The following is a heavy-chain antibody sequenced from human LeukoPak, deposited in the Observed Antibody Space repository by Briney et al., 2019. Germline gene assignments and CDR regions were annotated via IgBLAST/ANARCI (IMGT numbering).Heavy chain of an antibody. J-gene: IGHJ5*02. V-gene: IGHV6-1*01. CDR3: ARGKEWIEES. CDR1: GDSVSSNTGA. CDR2: TYYRSKWYI. Sequence: SQTLSLTCGISGDSVSSNTGAWNWIMQSPSRGLEGLGRTYYRSKWYIEYAVSVKSRIVINPDISKNQFSLQLSSVTPEDTAVYYCARGKEWIEESWGQGTLVTVSS. D-gene: IGHD3-3*01.